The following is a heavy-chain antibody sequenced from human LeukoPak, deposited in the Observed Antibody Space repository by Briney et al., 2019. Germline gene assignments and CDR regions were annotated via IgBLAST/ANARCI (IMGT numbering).Heavy chain of an antibody. Sequence: GGSLRLSCAASGFTFSSYAMSWVRQAPGKGLEWVSAISGRGGSTYYADSVKGRFTISRDNSKNTLYLQMNSLRAEDTAVYYCAKSIVPYTRLRLGELSTLFDYWGQGTLVTVSS. CDR3: AKSIVPYTRLRLGELSTLFDY. V-gene: IGHV3-23*01. J-gene: IGHJ4*02. D-gene: IGHD3-16*02. CDR2: ISGRGGST. CDR1: GFTFSSYA.